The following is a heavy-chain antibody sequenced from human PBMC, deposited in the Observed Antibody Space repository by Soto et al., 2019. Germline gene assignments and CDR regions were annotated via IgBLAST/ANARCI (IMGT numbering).Heavy chain of an antibody. CDR3: AQVEDPFAGY. Sequence: GGSLRLSCAASGFTFSSYAMHWVRQAPGKGLEWVAVISYDGSNKYYADSVKGRFTISRDNSKNTLYLQMNSLRAEDTAVYYCAQVEDPFAGYWGQGTLVTVSS. J-gene: IGHJ4*02. V-gene: IGHV3-30-3*01. CDR1: GFTFSSYA. CDR2: ISYDGSNK. D-gene: IGHD2-15*01.